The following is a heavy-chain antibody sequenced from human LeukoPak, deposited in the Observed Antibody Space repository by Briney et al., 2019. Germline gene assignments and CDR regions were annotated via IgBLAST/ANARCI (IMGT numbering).Heavy chain of an antibody. Sequence: GGSLRLSCAASGFTFSSYEMNWVRQAPGKGLEWVSAISGSGGSTYYADSVKGRFTISRDNSKNTLYLQMNSLRAEDTAVYYCARSPFYYYGSGSSDYWGQGTLVTVSS. V-gene: IGHV3-23*01. J-gene: IGHJ4*02. CDR2: ISGSGGST. CDR1: GFTFSSYE. CDR3: ARSPFYYYGSGSSDY. D-gene: IGHD3-10*01.